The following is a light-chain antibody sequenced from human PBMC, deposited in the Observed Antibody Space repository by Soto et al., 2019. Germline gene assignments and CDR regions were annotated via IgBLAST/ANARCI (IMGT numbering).Light chain of an antibody. CDR2: SNN. J-gene: IGLJ1*01. CDR1: SSKIGRNT. Sequence: QSVLTQPPSPSGTPGQRVTISCSGSSSKIGRNTVNWYQQLPGTAPKPLIYSNNQRPPGVPARFSGSTSGTSASLAISGQQSEDEAGYYCAGWVDSLDGYVFGTGTTVTVL. V-gene: IGLV1-44*01. CDR3: AGWVDSLDGYV.